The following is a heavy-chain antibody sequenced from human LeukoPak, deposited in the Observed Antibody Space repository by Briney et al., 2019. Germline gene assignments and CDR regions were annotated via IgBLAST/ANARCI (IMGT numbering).Heavy chain of an antibody. CDR2: VVAGGGNT. J-gene: IGHJ4*02. CDR3: ARREPYVSGSDRSKYYFDF. D-gene: IGHD3-16*02. V-gene: IGHV3-23*01. CDR1: GFTVSSVA. Sequence: AGGSLRLACAAAGFTVSSVAMSWVRQAPGKGLGWVSAVVAGGGNTFYADSVKGGFTISRDNSKKTRFFQMTSLRAEDTAVYFCARREPYVSGSDRSKYYFDFWPQGTLVTVSS.